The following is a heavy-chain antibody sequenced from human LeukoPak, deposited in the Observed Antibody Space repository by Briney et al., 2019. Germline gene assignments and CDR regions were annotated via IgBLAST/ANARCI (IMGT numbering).Heavy chain of an antibody. Sequence: ASVKLSCKASGGTLSSYAISWVRQAPGQGLEWMGGIIPIFGTANYAQKFQGRVAITADESTSTAYMELSSLRSEDTAVYYCARSFHGQYYFDYWGQGTLVTVSS. CDR2: IIPIFGTA. CDR3: ARSFHGQYYFDY. D-gene: IGHD3-16*02. CDR1: GGTLSSYA. J-gene: IGHJ4*02. V-gene: IGHV1-69*01.